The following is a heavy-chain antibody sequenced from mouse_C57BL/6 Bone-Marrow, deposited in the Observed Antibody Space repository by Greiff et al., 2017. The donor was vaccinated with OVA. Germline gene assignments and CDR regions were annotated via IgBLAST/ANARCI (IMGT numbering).Heavy chain of an antibody. D-gene: IGHD2-5*01. V-gene: IGHV1-53*01. CDR3: ARRRDSYSNYFWFAY. J-gene: IGHJ3*01. CDR2: INPSNGGT. CDR1: GYTFTSYW. Sequence: QVQLQQPGTELVQPGASVQLSCKASGYTFTSYWLHWVKQRPVQGLEWIGNINPSNGGTNYNENFKSKAKLTVDKSSSTAYMQLSSLTSEDSAVYYCARRRDSYSNYFWFAYWGQGTLVTVSA.